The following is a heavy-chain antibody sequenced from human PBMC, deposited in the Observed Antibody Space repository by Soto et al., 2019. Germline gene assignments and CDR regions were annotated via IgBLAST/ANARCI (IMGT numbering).Heavy chain of an antibody. CDR2: IYYSGST. Sequence: QVQLQESGPGLVKPSQTLSLTCTVSGGSISSGGYYWSRIRQHPGKGLEWIGYIYYSGSTYYHPSLKSRVTISVDTSKNQCSLKLSSVTAADTAVYYCAREGGIVGATAADYWGQGTLVTVSS. D-gene: IGHD1-26*01. V-gene: IGHV4-31*03. CDR3: AREGGIVGATAADY. CDR1: GGSISSGGYY. J-gene: IGHJ4*02.